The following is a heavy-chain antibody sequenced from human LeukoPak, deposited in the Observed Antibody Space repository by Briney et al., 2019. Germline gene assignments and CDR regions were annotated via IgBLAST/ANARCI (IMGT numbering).Heavy chain of an antibody. Sequence: PGGSLRLSCAASGFTFSGYTMNWVRQAPGKGLECVSYISSSSTSIYYADSVKGRFTISRDNAKNSLWLQMNSLRAEDTAVYYCARERKPFDAFDIWGQGTMVTVSS. CDR3: ARERKPFDAFDI. CDR2: ISSSSTSI. J-gene: IGHJ3*02. V-gene: IGHV3-48*01. CDR1: GFTFSGYT.